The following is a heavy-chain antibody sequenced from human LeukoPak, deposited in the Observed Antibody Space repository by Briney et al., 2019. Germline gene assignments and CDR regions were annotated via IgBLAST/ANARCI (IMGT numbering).Heavy chain of an antibody. CDR2: TYYRSKWYN. J-gene: IGHJ6*03. CDR3: AREGFDTARRYYYYYYMDV. CDR1: GDSVSSNSAA. V-gene: IGHV6-1*01. Sequence: SQTLSLTCAISGDSVSSNSAAWNWIRQSPSRGLEWLGRTYYRSKWYNDYAVSVKSRITINPDTSKNQFSLQLNSVTPEDTAVYYCAREGFDTARRYYYYYYMDVWGKGTTVTVSS. D-gene: IGHD5-18*01.